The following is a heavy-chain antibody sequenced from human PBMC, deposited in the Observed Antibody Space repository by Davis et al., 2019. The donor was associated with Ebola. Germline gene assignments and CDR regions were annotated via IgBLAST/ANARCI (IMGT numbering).Heavy chain of an antibody. CDR2: ISAYSGNT. J-gene: IGHJ5*02. D-gene: IGHD4-11*01. CDR1: GYTFTSYG. CDR3: ARDYAMTTVTTVRFDP. Sequence: ASVKVSCKASGYTFTSYGVSWVRQAPGQGLEWMGSISAYSGNTNYAQRLQGRVTITTDTSASTAYMGLRSLRSDDTAVYYCARDYAMTTVTTVRFDPWGQGTLVTVSS. V-gene: IGHV1-18*01.